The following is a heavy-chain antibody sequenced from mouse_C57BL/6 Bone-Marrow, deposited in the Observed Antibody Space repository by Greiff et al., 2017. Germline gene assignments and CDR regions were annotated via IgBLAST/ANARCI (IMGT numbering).Heavy chain of an antibody. CDR2: IYPGDGDT. V-gene: IGHV1-82*01. CDR1: GYAFSSSW. J-gene: IGHJ2*01. Sequence: QVQLQQSGPELVKPGASVKISCKASGYAFSSSWMNWVKQRPGKGLEWIGRIYPGDGDTNYNGKFKGKATLTADKSSSTAYMQLSSLTSEDSAVYFCARGDYSGLYWGQGTTLTVSS. CDR3: ARGDYSGLY. D-gene: IGHD1-1*01.